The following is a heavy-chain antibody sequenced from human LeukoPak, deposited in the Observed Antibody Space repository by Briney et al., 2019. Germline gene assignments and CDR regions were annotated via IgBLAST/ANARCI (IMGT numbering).Heavy chain of an antibody. CDR1: GFTFSSYA. V-gene: IGHV3-23*01. CDR3: ARSGGRGWYPADY. Sequence: PGGSLRLSCAASGFTFSSYAMSWVRQAPGKGLEWVSAISGSGGSTYYADSVKGRFTISRDNSKDTLYLQMNSLRADDTGIYYCARSGGRGWYPADYWGQGTLVTVSS. D-gene: IGHD6-19*01. CDR2: ISGSGGST. J-gene: IGHJ4*02.